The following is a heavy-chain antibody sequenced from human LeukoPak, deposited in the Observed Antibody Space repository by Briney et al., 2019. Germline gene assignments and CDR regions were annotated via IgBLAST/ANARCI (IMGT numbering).Heavy chain of an antibody. V-gene: IGHV4-34*01. J-gene: IGHJ4*02. D-gene: IGHD2-2*01. CDR2: INHSGST. CDR3: ARVRCSSTSCRGYFDY. CDR1: GGSFSGYY. Sequence: PSETLSLTCAVYGGSFSGYYWSWIRQPPGKGLEWIGEINHSGSTNYNPSLKSRVTISVDTSKNQFSLKLSSATAADTAVYYCARVRCSSTSCRGYFDYWGQGTLVTVSS.